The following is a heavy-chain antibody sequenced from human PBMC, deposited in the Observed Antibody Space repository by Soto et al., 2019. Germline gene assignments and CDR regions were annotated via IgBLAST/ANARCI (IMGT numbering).Heavy chain of an antibody. J-gene: IGHJ6*02. V-gene: IGHV1-69*01. CDR2: IIPISGTA. CDR1: GGTFSSYA. Sequence: QVQLVQSGAEVKKPGSSVKVSCKASGGTFSSYAISWVRQAPGQGLEWMGGIIPISGTANYAQKFQGRVTIPADESTSTAYMELSSLRSEDTAVYYCARSQGSSTSLEIYYYYYYGMDVWGQGTKVTVSS. CDR3: ARSQGSSTSLEIYYYYYYGMDV. D-gene: IGHD2-2*01.